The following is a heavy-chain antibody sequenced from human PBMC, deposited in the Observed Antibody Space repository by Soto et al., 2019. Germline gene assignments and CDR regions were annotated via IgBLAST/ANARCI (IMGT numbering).Heavy chain of an antibody. CDR2: IYYSGGT. J-gene: IGHJ4*02. CDR1: GGSISSGGYY. Sequence: QVQLQESGPGLVKPSQTLSLTCTVSGGSISSGGYYWTWIRQHPGKGLEWFGYIYYSGGTYYNPSLKSRVTLSVDTSKNQFSLKLSSVTAADTAVYYCARSRGYDYYYFDYWGQGALVTVSS. D-gene: IGHD5-12*01. V-gene: IGHV4-31*03. CDR3: ARSRGYDYYYFDY.